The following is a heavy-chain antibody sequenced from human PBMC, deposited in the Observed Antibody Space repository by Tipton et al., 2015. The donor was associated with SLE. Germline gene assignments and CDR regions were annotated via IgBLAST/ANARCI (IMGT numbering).Heavy chain of an antibody. Sequence: TLSLTCTVSTRSITYNFYSWGWIRQSPGKGLEWIGNMHSSGSIYYNPSHKSRVTISRDTSKREFSLKVNSVTAADTAIYYCARTSPPGGDLYGAVLGEAIRFKRGAFDIWDQGTMATVSS. D-gene: IGHD3-3*01. CDR3: ARTSPPGGDLYGAVLGEAIRFKRGAFDI. V-gene: IGHV4-39*07. CDR2: MHSSGSI. J-gene: IGHJ3*02. CDR1: TRSITYNFYS.